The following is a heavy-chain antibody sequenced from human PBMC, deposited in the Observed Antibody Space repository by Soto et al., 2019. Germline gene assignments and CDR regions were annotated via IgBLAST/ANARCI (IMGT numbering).Heavy chain of an antibody. V-gene: IGHV3-23*01. Sequence: LRLSCTASGFTFSTSAMSWVRQAPGRGLEWGSGISGSGAGTYYAGSVKGRFTISRDDTKNTLFLQMSGLKAEAAAVYYCAKGPTVFGAVISFDYYYGMYVWGQGTPVTVSS. CDR2: ISGSGAGT. CDR3: AKGPTVFGAVISFDYYYGMYV. CDR1: GFTFSTSA. D-gene: IGHD3-3*01. J-gene: IGHJ6*02.